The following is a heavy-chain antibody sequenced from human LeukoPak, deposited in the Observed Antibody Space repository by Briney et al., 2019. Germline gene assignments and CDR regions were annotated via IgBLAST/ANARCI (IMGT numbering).Heavy chain of an antibody. J-gene: IGHJ4*02. Sequence: ASVKVSCTASGYTFTTYSINWVRQATGQGLEWMGWMNPNSGGSGPAQKFQGRVTMTWNTPISTAYMEVSSLTSDDTAVYYCAREVRRGTYDYWGQGTLVTVTP. CDR2: MNPNSGGS. CDR1: GYTFTTYS. V-gene: IGHV1-8*01. CDR3: AREVRRGTYDY. D-gene: IGHD3-16*01.